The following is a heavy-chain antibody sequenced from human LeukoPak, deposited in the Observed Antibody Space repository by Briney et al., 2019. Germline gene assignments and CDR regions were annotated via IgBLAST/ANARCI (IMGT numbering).Heavy chain of an antibody. CDR3: ARDSAFSSYSN. D-gene: IGHD2-15*01. CDR2: IYSDRST. Sequence: GGSLRLSCTASGFTISNKYMSWVRQAPGKGLEWVSIIYSDRSTYYPESVKGRFTITRDDSKNTLFLQMDSLRVEDTAIYYCARDSAFSSYSNWGQGALVTVSS. CDR1: GFTISNKY. V-gene: IGHV3-53*01. J-gene: IGHJ1*01.